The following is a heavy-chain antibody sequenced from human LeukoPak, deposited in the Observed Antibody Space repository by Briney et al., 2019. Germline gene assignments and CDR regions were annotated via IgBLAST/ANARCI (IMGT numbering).Heavy chain of an antibody. CDR3: ARIPGIAAAGPYYYYYGTDV. V-gene: IGHV3-30*04. Sequence: GGSLRLSCAASGFTFSSYAMHWVRQAPGKRLEWVAVISYDGSNKYYADSVKGRFTISGDNSKNTLYLQMNSLRAEDTAVYYCARIPGIAAAGPYYYYYGTDVWGQGTTVTVSS. CDR2: ISYDGSNK. CDR1: GFTFSSYA. D-gene: IGHD6-13*01. J-gene: IGHJ6*02.